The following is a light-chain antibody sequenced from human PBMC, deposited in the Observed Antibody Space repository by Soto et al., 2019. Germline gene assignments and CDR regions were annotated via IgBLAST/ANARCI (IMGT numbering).Light chain of an antibody. CDR3: SSYAGSSNV. V-gene: IGLV2-8*01. Sequence: QSALPQPPSASGSPGPSVALSCPGASSDVGGYNYVSWYQQHPGKAPKLMIYEVNKRPSGVPDRFSGSKSGNTASLTVSGLQAEDEADYYCSSYAGSSNVFGTGTKLTVL. J-gene: IGLJ1*01. CDR1: SSDVGGYNY. CDR2: EVN.